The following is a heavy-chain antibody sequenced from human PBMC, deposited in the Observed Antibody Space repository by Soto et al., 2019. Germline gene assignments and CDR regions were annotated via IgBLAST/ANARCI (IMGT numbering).Heavy chain of an antibody. Sequence: SETLSLTCTVSGGSISSYYCSWIRQPPGKGLEWIGYIYYSGSTNYNPSLKSRVTISVDTSKNQFSLKLSSVTAADTAVYYCARGKADTAMAKDYWGQGTLVTVSS. V-gene: IGHV4-59*01. J-gene: IGHJ4*02. CDR3: ARGKADTAMAKDY. CDR1: GGSISSYY. CDR2: IYYSGST. D-gene: IGHD5-18*01.